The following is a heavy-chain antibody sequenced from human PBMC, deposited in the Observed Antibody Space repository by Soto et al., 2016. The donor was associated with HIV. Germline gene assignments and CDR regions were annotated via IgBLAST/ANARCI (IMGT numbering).Heavy chain of an antibody. CDR1: GGSISSGNYY. V-gene: IGHV4-61*02. CDR3: ARAAYCSGSYCYSNNHDAFDL. J-gene: IGHJ3*01. Sequence: QVQLQESGPGLVKPSQTLSLTCTVSGGSISSGNYYWNWIRQPAGKGLEWIGRVYASGDTNYNPSLKSRVTMSVDTSKNQFSLNLSSVTAADTAVLYCARAAYCSGSYCYSNNHDAFDLWGQGTMVTVSS. D-gene: IGHD2-15*01. CDR2: VYASGDT.